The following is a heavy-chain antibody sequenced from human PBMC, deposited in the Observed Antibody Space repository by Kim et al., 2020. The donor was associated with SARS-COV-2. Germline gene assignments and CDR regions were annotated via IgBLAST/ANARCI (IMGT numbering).Heavy chain of an antibody. Sequence: GGSLRLSCAASGFTFSSYSMNWVRQAPGKGLEWVSYISSSSSTIYYADSVKGRFTISRDNAKNSLYLQMNSLRAEDTAVYYCARGKGLLGDYYFDYWGQGTLVTVSS. D-gene: IGHD2-21*02. CDR1: GFTFSSYS. CDR2: ISSSSSTI. V-gene: IGHV3-48*04. J-gene: IGHJ4*02. CDR3: ARGKGLLGDYYFDY.